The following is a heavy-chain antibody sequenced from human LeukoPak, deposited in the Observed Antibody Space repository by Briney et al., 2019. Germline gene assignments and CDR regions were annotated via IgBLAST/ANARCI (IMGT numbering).Heavy chain of an antibody. D-gene: IGHD3-10*01. V-gene: IGHV4-30-2*01. CDR1: GGSISSGGYS. J-gene: IGHJ4*02. CDR3: VRDRELNY. Sequence: SETLSLTCAVSGGSISSGGYSWSWIRQPPGKGLEWIGYIYHNGNTYYSPSLKSRVTISVDRSKNQLSLKLSSVTAADTAMYYCVRDRELNYWGQGTLVTVSS. CDR2: IYHNGNT.